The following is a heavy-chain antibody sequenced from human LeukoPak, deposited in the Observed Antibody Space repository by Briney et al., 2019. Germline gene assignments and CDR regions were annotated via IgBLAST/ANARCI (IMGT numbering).Heavy chain of an antibody. CDR1: GGSISSYY. CDR2: IYTSGST. J-gene: IGHJ4*02. CDR3: ARGLHSYGYTRSGPPPSFDY. V-gene: IGHV4-4*07. Sequence: PSETLSLTCTVSGGSISSYYWSWIRQPAGKGLEWVGRIYTSGSTSYNPSLKSRVTISVDTSKNQFSLKLSSVTAADTAVYYCARGLHSYGYTRSGPPPSFDYWGQGTLVTVSS. D-gene: IGHD5-18*01.